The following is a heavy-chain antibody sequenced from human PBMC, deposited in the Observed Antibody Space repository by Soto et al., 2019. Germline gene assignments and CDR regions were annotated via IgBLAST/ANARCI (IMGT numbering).Heavy chain of an antibody. V-gene: IGHV1-18*01. CDR3: ARDYYYGSGSPLPYYYYGMDV. J-gene: IGHJ6*02. CDR2: ISAYNGNT. D-gene: IGHD3-10*01. CDR1: GYTFTSYG. Sequence: ASVKVSCKASGYTFTSYGISWVRQAPGQGLEWMGWISAYNGNTNYARKLQGRVTMTTDTSTSTAYMELRSLRSDDTAVYYCARDYYYGSGSPLPYYYYGMDVWGQGTTVTVSS.